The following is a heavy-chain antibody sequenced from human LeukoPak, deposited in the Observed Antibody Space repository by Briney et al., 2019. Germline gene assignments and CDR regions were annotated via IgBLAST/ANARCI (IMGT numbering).Heavy chain of an antibody. CDR3: TRSIGLTGGGVDV. D-gene: IGHD3-9*01. CDR2: ITDSGNTI. CDR1: GFTFSDYN. V-gene: IGHV3-11*01. Sequence: GGSLTLSCAASGFTFSDYNMNWVRQAPRKRVERGSYITDSGNTIHYADSVKGRFTISRDNAKNSLYLQMNSLRAEDTAVYYCTRSIGLTGGGVDVWGQGTTVTVSS. J-gene: IGHJ6*02.